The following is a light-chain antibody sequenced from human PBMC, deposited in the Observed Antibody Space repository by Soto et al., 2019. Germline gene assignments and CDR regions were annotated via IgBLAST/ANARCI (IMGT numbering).Light chain of an antibody. J-gene: IGLJ2*01. CDR3: QVWDISSDHVV. Sequence: SYELTQPPSVSVAQGKTARITCGGNNIGSKSVHWYQQKPGQAPVLFIYYDSDRPSGIPERFSGSNSGNTATLTISRVEAGDEADYYGQVWDISSDHVVFGGGTKLTVL. V-gene: IGLV3-21*04. CDR1: NIGSKS. CDR2: YDS.